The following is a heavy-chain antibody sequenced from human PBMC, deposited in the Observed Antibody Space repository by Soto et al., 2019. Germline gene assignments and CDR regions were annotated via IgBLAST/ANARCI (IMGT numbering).Heavy chain of an antibody. D-gene: IGHD2-2*01. CDR3: ARVPDR. Sequence: SETLSLTCTVSGGSISGYYWSWIRQPPGKGLEWIGYIYYSGSTYYNPSLKSRVTISVDTSKNQFSLKLSSVTAADTAVYYCARVPDRWGQGTRVTVS. CDR1: GGSISGYY. J-gene: IGHJ5*02. V-gene: IGHV4-59*08. CDR2: IYYSGST.